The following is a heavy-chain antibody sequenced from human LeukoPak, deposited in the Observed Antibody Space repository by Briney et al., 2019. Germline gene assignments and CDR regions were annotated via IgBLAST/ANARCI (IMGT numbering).Heavy chain of an antibody. CDR1: GGSISSYY. CDR3: ARAEYSSSWPFDY. CDR2: IYYSGST. D-gene: IGHD6-13*01. V-gene: IGHV4-59*01. Sequence: SETLSLTCTVSGGSISSYYWSWIRQPPGKGLEWIGYIYYSGSTNYNPSLKSRVTISVDTSKNQFSLKLSSVTAADTAVYYWARAEYSSSWPFDYWGQGTLVTVSS. J-gene: IGHJ4*02.